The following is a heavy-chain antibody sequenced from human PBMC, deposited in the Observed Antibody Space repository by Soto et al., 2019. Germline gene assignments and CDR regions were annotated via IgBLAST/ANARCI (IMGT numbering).Heavy chain of an antibody. CDR1: GYIFVNYG. CDR3: VMVDNYVTPTPQDV. D-gene: IGHD3-16*01. V-gene: IGHV1-18*01. J-gene: IGHJ6*04. CDR2: ISPYTGNT. Sequence: QVQLVQSGDEVKKPGASVKVSCKASGYIFVNYGIAWVRQAPGQGLQWMGWISPYTGNTHSATQVQGRLTMTTDTCTSKAYRDLGSLTSDDAAVYYCVMVDNYVTPTPQDVWGEGTTGTVSS.